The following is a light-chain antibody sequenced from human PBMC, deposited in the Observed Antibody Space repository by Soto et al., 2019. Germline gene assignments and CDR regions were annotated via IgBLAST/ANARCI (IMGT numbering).Light chain of an antibody. CDR1: QSVSSSY. Sequence: ESVLTQSPGTLSMSPGERATLSCRASQSVSSSYSAWYQQKPGQAPRLLIYGASRRATGIPDRFSGSGSGTDFTLTISRLEPEDFAVYYCQQYGSSPFTFGPGTNVDIK. CDR3: QQYGSSPFT. J-gene: IGKJ3*01. V-gene: IGKV3-20*01. CDR2: GAS.